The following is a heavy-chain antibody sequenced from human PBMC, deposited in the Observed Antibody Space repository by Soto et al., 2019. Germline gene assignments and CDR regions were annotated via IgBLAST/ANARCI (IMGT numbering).Heavy chain of an antibody. D-gene: IGHD4-17*01. J-gene: IGHJ4*02. CDR1: GGSISSGDYY. CDR3: ARTPGGAPADYYFDY. Sequence: QVRLQESGPGLVKPSKTLSLTCTVSGGSISSGDYYWSWIRHHPGGGLEWIGYIHYSGNTYYDPSLKSRLTVSVDTSKNQFSLNLSSVTAADTAVYYCARTPGGAPADYYFDYWGLGTLVTVSS. CDR2: IHYSGNT. V-gene: IGHV4-31*03.